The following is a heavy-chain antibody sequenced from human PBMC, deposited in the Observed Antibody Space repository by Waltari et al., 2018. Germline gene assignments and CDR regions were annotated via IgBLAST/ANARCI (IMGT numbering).Heavy chain of an antibody. CDR1: GGSFYVYY. V-gene: IGHV4-34*01. Sequence: VQLHQWGAGLLKPSETLSLTCGLQGGSFYVYYWSWVRQSQGKGLEWIGEIHHAGNINYNPSLKGRVTIAIDPSKNQFSLTVKSVIAADTAVYYCARISGLDFVTPIWAQGTVVTVSS. J-gene: IGHJ3*02. CDR2: IHHAGNI. D-gene: IGHD5-12*01. CDR3: ARISGLDFVTPI.